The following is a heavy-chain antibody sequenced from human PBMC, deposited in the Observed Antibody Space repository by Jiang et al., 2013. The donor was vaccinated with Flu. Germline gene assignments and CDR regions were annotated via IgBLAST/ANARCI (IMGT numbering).Heavy chain of an antibody. CDR3: ASGRVLWFGELFNQYGMDV. D-gene: IGHD3-10*01. CDR1: GYSFTSYW. J-gene: IGHJ6*02. V-gene: IGHV5-10-1*01. Sequence: LRISCKGSGYSFTSYWISWVRQMPGKGLEWMGRIDPSDSYTNYSPSFQGHVTISADKSISTAYLQWSSLKASDTAMYYCASGRVLWFGELFNQYGMDVWGQGTTVTVSS. CDR2: IDPSDSYT.